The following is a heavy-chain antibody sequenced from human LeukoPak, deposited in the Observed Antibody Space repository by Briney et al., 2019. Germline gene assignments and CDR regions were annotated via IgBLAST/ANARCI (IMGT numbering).Heavy chain of an antibody. Sequence: GGSLRLSCAASGFTFSSYAMHWVRQAPGKGLEWVAVISYDGSNKYYADSVKGRFTISRDNSKNTLYLQMNSLRAEDTAVYYCARERLGLIRYFDWLLDVWGKGTTVTVSS. J-gene: IGHJ6*04. CDR3: ARERLGLIRYFDWLLDV. CDR2: ISYDGSNK. V-gene: IGHV3-30-3*01. CDR1: GFTFSSYA. D-gene: IGHD3-9*01.